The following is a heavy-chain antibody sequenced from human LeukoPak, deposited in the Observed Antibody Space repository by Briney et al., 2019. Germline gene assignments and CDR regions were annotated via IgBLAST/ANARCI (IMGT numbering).Heavy chain of an antibody. V-gene: IGHV4-31*03. CDR3: ARNYYERGYYYYYGMDV. D-gene: IGHD3-22*01. CDR2: IYYSGST. Sequence: SQTLSLTCTVSGGSISSGGYYWSWIRQHPGKGLEWIGYIYYSGSTYYNPFLKSRVTISVDTSKNQFSLKLSSVTAADTAVYYCARNYYERGYYYYYGMDVWGQGTTVTVSS. CDR1: GGSISSGGYY. J-gene: IGHJ6*02.